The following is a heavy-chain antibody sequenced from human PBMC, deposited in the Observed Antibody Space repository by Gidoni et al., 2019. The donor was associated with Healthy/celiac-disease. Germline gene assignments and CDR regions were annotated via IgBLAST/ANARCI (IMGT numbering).Heavy chain of an antibody. Sequence: EVQLVESGGGLVKPGGSLRLYCAASGFTVSSYSMNWVRQAPGKGLEWVSSISSSSSYIYYADSVKGRFTISRDNAKNSLYLQMNSLRAEDTAVYYCARGPEPGIAVAWGQGTLVTVSS. V-gene: IGHV3-21*01. J-gene: IGHJ4*02. CDR3: ARGPEPGIAVA. D-gene: IGHD6-19*01. CDR1: GFTVSSYS. CDR2: ISSSSSYI.